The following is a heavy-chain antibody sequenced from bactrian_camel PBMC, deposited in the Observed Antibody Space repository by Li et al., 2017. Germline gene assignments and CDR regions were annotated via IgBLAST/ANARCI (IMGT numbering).Heavy chain of an antibody. J-gene: IGHJ4*01. CDR3: AADSRWVCYSASWSEYNY. CDR2: TYTGGGGI. CDR1: GYTYTYSTYC. Sequence: HVQLVESGGGSVQAGGSLRLSCAASGYTYTYSTYCMGWFRQVPGKEREGVAQTYTGGGGIYYHDAVMGRFAMSHDNAKNTLYLQMNSLKPEDTAMYYCAADSRWVCYSASWSEYNYWGQGTQVTVS. V-gene: IGHV3S1*01. D-gene: IGHD1*01.